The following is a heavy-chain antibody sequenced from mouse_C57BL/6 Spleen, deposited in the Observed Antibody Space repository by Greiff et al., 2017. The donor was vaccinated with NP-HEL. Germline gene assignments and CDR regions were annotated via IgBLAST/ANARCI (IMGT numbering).Heavy chain of an antibody. CDR1: GYAFSSSW. V-gene: IGHV1-82*01. CDR2: IYPGDGDT. D-gene: IGHD2-2*01. J-gene: IGHJ2*01. Sequence: QVQLKESGPELVKPGASVKISCKASGYAFSSSWMNWVKQRPGKGLEWIGRIYPGDGDTNYNGKFKGKATLTADKSSSTAYMQLSSLTSEDSAVYFCASGYGYFDYWGQGTTLTVSS. CDR3: ASGYGYFDY.